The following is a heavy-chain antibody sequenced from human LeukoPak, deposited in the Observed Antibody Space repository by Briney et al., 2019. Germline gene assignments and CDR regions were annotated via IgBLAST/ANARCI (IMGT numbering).Heavy chain of an antibody. CDR1: GGSISSSNW. J-gene: IGHJ4*02. CDR3: ARAGRYYDSTGYYWYFDF. V-gene: IGHV4-4*02. Sequence: SGTLSLTCAVSGGSISSSNWWSWVRQPPEKGLEWIGEIFQSGSTNYNPSLKSRFTMSVDKSKNQFSLKLTSVTAADTAVYYCARAGRYYDSTGYYWYFDFWGQGTLVTVSS. CDR2: IFQSGST. D-gene: IGHD3-22*01.